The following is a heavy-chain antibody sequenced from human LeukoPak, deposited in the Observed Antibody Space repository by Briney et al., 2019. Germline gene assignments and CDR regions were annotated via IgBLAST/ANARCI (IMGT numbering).Heavy chain of an antibody. CDR3: ARTRVINGTPNPPDY. V-gene: IGHV4-4*09. D-gene: IGHD3-16*02. CDR1: GGSISSYY. J-gene: IGHJ4*02. CDR2: IYTSGST. Sequence: SETLSLTCTVSGGSISSYYWSWIRQPPGKGLEWIGYIYTSGSTNYNPSLKSRVTISVDTSKNQFSLKLSSVTAADTAVYYCARTRVINGTPNPPDYWGQGTLVTVSS.